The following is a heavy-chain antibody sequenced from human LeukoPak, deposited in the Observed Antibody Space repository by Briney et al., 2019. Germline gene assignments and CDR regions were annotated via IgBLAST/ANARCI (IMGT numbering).Heavy chain of an antibody. Sequence: SETLSLTCAVYGGSFSGYYWSWIRQPPGKGQEWIGEINHSGSTNYNPSLKSRVTISVDTSKNQFSLKLSSVTAADTAVYYCARVAYGNSWYSNAFDIWGQGTLVTVSS. V-gene: IGHV4-34*01. CDR2: INHSGST. CDR1: GGSFSGYY. J-gene: IGHJ4*02. D-gene: IGHD6-13*01. CDR3: ARVAYGNSWYSNAFDI.